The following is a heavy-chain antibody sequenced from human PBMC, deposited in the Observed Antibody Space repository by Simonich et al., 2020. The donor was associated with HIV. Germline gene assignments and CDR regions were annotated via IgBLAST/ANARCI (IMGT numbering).Heavy chain of an antibody. V-gene: IGHV4-34*01. CDR2: INHSGST. CDR1: GGSFSGYY. J-gene: IGHJ4*02. Sequence: QVQLQESGPGLVKPSETLSLTCAVYGGSFSGYYWSWIRQPPGKGLEWIGEINHSGSTNYNPALKSRVNISVDTSKNQFSLKLSSVTAADTAVYYCARHRGAGYFDYWGQGTLVTVSS. CDR3: ARHRGAGYFDY.